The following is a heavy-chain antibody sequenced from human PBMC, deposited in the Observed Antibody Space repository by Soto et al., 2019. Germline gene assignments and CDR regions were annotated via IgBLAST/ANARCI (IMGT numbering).Heavy chain of an antibody. J-gene: IGHJ4*02. CDR2: IHHSGRT. CDR1: GGSVSNNTW. CDR3: TKNSAYALDY. D-gene: IGHD5-12*01. V-gene: IGHV4-4*02. Sequence: QVQLQESGPGLVKPSGTLSLSCAVSGGSVSNNTWWSWVRQSPGNGLEWIEEIHHSGRTSYNPFLESRATLSVDKSKNKLSLRLNYVTASDTAVYYCTKNSAYALDYWGLGILVTVSS.